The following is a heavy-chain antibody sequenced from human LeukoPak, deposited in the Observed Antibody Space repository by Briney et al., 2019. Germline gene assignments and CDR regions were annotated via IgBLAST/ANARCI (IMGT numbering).Heavy chain of an antibody. Sequence: GGSLRLSCAASGFTFSSYSMNWVRQAPGKGLEWVSSISSSSSYIYYADSVKGRFTISRDNAKNSLYLQMNSLRAEDTAVYYCASARHVVVPAVMLGFAPWGQGTLVTVSS. CDR1: GFTFSSYS. D-gene: IGHD2-2*01. J-gene: IGHJ5*02. CDR3: ASARHVVVPAVMLGFAP. V-gene: IGHV3-21*01. CDR2: ISSSSSYI.